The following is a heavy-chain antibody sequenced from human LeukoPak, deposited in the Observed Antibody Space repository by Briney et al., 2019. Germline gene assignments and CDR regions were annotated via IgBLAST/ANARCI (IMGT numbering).Heavy chain of an antibody. CDR1: GYTFTGYY. CDR2: INPNSGGT. Sequence: ASVKVSCKASGYTFTGYYMHWVRQAPGQGLEWMGWINPNSGGTNYAQKFQGRVTITADKSTSTAYMELSSLRSEDTAVYYCARAILPSSPPRWFDPWGQGTLVTVSS. D-gene: IGHD6-13*01. CDR3: ARAILPSSPPRWFDP. V-gene: IGHV1-2*02. J-gene: IGHJ5*02.